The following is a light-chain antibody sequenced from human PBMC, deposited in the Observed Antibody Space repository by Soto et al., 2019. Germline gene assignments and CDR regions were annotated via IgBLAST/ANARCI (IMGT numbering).Light chain of an antibody. CDR2: GAS. J-gene: IGKJ4*01. V-gene: IGKV3-20*01. CDR1: QSVSSGY. CDR3: QQLNSYPLT. Sequence: EIVLTQSPGTLSLSPGERATLSCRASQSVSSGYLAWYQQKPGQAPSLLIYGASSRATGIPDRFSGSGSGTDFTLTISRLEPEDFATYYCQQLNSYPLTFGGGTKVDIK.